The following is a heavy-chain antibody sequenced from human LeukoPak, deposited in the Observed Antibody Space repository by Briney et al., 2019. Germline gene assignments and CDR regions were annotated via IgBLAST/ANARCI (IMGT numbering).Heavy chain of an antibody. D-gene: IGHD6-13*01. J-gene: IGHJ4*02. V-gene: IGHV3-74*01. CDR3: VRVAESSSLTMAY. CDR1: GFTFSSHW. CDR2: IKTDGSRT. Sequence: PGRSLRLSCAASGFTFSSHWMHWVSQAPGKWLVWVSRIKTDGSRTTYADSVKGRFSISRDNAKNTLYLQMNTLRAEDTAVYYCVRVAESSSLTMAYWGPGTQVTVSS.